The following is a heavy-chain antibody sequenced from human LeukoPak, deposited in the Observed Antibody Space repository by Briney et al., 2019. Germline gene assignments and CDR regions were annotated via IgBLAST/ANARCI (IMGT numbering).Heavy chain of an antibody. V-gene: IGHV3-23*01. D-gene: IGHD2-15*01. CDR2: ISGSGGST. Sequence: GGSLRLSCAASGFTFSSYAMSWVRQARGKGLEWVSTISGSGGSTYYADSVKGRFTISRDNSKNTLYLQMNSLRAEDRAVYYCAKEGGDIVVVVAAFIWGQGTMVTVSS. CDR1: GFTFSSYA. J-gene: IGHJ3*02. CDR3: AKEGGDIVVVVAAFI.